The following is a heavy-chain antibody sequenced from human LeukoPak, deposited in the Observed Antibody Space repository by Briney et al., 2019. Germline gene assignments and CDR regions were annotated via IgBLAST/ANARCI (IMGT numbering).Heavy chain of an antibody. V-gene: IGHV1-46*01. CDR3: ARDNSVGETAWWFDP. J-gene: IGHJ5*02. Sequence: ASVKVSCKASGYSFTSYYMHWVRQAPGQGLEWMGFIDPSGSSAAYAQKFQGRLTMTRDMFTSTDYMELTSLTSDDTAVYYCARDNSVGETAWWFDPWGQGTLVTVSS. CDR2: IDPSGSSA. D-gene: IGHD1-26*01. CDR1: GYSFTSYY.